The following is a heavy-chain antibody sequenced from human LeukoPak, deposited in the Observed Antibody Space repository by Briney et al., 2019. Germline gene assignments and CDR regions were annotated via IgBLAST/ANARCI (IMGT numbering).Heavy chain of an antibody. V-gene: IGHV3-72*01. Sequence: GGSPRHSCAASGFTSSDHHMDWVRQAPGKGLECIGRSKNKDYACGRVYAASVKGRFTFSRDDPKNSLYLQMNSLTTEDTAVYYCTRIFYYGTRGYYPDFWGQGTLVTVSS. CDR1: GFTSSDHH. CDR2: SKNKDYACGR. D-gene: IGHD3-22*01. CDR3: TRIFYYGTRGYYPDF. J-gene: IGHJ4*02.